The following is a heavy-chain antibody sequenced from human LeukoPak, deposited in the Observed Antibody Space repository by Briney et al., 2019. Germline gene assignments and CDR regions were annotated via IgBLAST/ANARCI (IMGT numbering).Heavy chain of an antibody. J-gene: IGHJ4*02. CDR3: ARDESSSGWTFDY. CDR2: INPNSGGT. D-gene: IGHD6-19*01. Sequence: ASVKVSCKASGYTFTSYGISWVRQAPGQGLEWMGWINPNSGGTNYAQKFQGRVTMTRDTSISTAYMELSRLRSDDTAVYYCARDESSSGWTFDYWGQGTLVTVSS. CDR1: GYTFTSYG. V-gene: IGHV1-2*02.